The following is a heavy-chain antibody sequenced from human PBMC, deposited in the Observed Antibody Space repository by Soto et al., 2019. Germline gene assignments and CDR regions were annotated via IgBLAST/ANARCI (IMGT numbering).Heavy chain of an antibody. V-gene: IGHV5-51*01. CDR3: ARGPIEMATMYFDY. CDR2: IYPGDSDT. Sequence: PGESLKISCQGSGYSFLSYWIAWVRQMPGKGLEWMGIIYPGDSDTRYSPSFQGQVTISADRSISTAYLQWSSLKASDSAMYYCARGPIEMATMYFDYWGQGTLVTVSS. CDR1: GYSFLSYW. J-gene: IGHJ4*02. D-gene: IGHD5-12*01.